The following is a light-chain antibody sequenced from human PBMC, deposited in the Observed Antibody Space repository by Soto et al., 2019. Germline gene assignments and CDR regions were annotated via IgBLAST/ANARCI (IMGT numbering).Light chain of an antibody. CDR2: LGS. CDR3: MQDLQTPT. V-gene: IGKV2-28*01. CDR1: QSLLHSNGYNY. Sequence: DIVMTQSPLSLPVTPGEPASISCRSSQSLLHSNGYNYLDWYLQKAGQSPQLLIYLGSNRSSGVPDRFSGSGSGTDFTLKISRVEAEDVGVYYCMQDLQTPTFGPGTKVDIK. J-gene: IGKJ3*01.